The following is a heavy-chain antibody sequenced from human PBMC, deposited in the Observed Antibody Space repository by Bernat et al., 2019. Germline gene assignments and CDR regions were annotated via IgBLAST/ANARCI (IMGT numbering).Heavy chain of an antibody. V-gene: IGHV3-48*01. Sequence: EVQLVESGGDLVQPGGSLRLSCAASGFTFSIYSMNWVRQAPGKGLEWVSDINGSGSLLYYAASVKGRFTISRDNATNSLFLQMNSLRAEDTAVYYCARLTRGQILGNWGQGTLVTVSS. CDR2: INGSGSLL. J-gene: IGHJ4*02. D-gene: IGHD3-3*01. CDR3: ARLTRGQILGN. CDR1: GFTFSIYS.